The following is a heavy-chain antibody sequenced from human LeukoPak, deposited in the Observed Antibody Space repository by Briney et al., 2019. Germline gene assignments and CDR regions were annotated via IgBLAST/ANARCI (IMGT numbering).Heavy chain of an antibody. J-gene: IGHJ4*02. D-gene: IGHD5-12*01. CDR1: GFTFSSYW. V-gene: IGHV3-7*03. CDR3: ARGGYSGYDFDY. CDR2: IKQDGNEK. Sequence: GGSLRLSCAASGFTFSSYWMSWVHQAPGKVLEWVANIKQDGNEKYYVDSVKGRFTISRDNAKNSLYLQMNSLRAEDTAVYYCARGGYSGYDFDYWGQGTLVTVSS.